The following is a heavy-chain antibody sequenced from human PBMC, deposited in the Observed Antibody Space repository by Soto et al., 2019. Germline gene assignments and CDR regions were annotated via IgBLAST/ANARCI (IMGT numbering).Heavy chain of an antibody. V-gene: IGHV2-5*02. Sequence: QITLKESGPTLVKPTQTLTLTCTFSGFSLSTSGVGVGWIRQPPGKALEWLALIYWDDDKRYSPSLKSRLTITKYTSKNQVVLTMTNMDPVDTATYYCAHRPARERCKYSSGWYFDYWGQGTLVTVSS. CDR3: AHRPARERCKYSSGWYFDY. J-gene: IGHJ4*02. CDR2: IYWDDDK. CDR1: GFSLSTSGVG. D-gene: IGHD6-19*01.